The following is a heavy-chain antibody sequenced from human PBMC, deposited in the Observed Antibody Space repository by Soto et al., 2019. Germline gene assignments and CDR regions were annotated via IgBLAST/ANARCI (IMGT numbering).Heavy chain of an antibody. J-gene: IGHJ5*02. CDR3: ARDPYDSSGYCPA. V-gene: IGHV4-30-4*01. D-gene: IGHD3-22*01. Sequence: PSETLSLTCTVSGGSISSGDYYWSWIRQPPGKGLEWIGYIYYSGSTYYNPSLKSRVTISVDTSKNQFSLKLSSVTAADTAVYYCARDPYDSSGYCPAWGQGTLVTVSS. CDR2: IYYSGST. CDR1: GGSISSGDYY.